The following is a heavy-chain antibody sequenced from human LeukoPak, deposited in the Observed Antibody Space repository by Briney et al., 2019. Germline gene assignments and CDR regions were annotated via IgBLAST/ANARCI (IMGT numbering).Heavy chain of an antibody. CDR1: GYTFTSYG. CDR3: ARDWGPTLYNH. D-gene: IGHD3-10*01. J-gene: IGHJ5*02. Sequence: ASVKVSCKASGYTFTSYGISWVRQAPGQGLEWMGIINPSGGSTSYAQKFQGRVTMTRDTSTSTVYMELSSLRSEDTAVYYCARDWGPTLYNHWGQGTLVTVSS. V-gene: IGHV1-46*01. CDR2: INPSGGST.